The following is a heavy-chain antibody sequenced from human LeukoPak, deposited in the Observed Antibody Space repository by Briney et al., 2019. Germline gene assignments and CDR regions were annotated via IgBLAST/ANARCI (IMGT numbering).Heavy chain of an antibody. J-gene: IGHJ4*02. Sequence: GSSVKVSCKASGGTFSSYAISWVRQAPGQGLEWMGGIIPIFGTANYAQKFQGRVTITTDESTSTAYMELSSLRSEDTAVYYCARDEFYDSSGYYSFDYWGQGTLVTVSS. CDR1: GGTFSSYA. V-gene: IGHV1-69*05. D-gene: IGHD3-22*01. CDR3: ARDEFYDSSGYYSFDY. CDR2: IIPIFGTA.